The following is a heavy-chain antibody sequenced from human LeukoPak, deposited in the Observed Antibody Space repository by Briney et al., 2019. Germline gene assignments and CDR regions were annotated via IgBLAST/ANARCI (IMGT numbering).Heavy chain of an antibody. CDR2: IYYSGST. CDR1: GGSISSYY. CDR3: ARHTRGYPFWDYYYGMDV. V-gene: IGHV4-59*08. Sequence: SETLSLTCTVSGGSISSYYWSWIRQPPGKGLEWIGYIYYSGSTNYNPSLKSRVTISVDTSKNQFSLKLSSVTAADTAVYYCARHTRGYPFWDYYYGMDVWGQGTTVTVSS. D-gene: IGHD5-18*01. J-gene: IGHJ6*02.